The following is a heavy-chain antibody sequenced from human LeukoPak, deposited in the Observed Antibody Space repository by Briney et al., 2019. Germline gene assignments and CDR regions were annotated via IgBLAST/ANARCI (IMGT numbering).Heavy chain of an antibody. CDR2: IRSKTYGGTT. CDR3: TRGPIQLWLYHGMDV. V-gene: IGHV3-49*04. CDR1: GFTFGDHA. Sequence: QAGGSLRLSCTVSGFTFGDHAMSWVRQAPGKGLEWVGFIRSKTYGGTTEYAASVKGRFIILRDDSTSIAYLQMNSLKTEDTAVYYCTRGPIQLWLYHGMDVWGQGTTVTVSS. J-gene: IGHJ6*02. D-gene: IGHD5-18*01.